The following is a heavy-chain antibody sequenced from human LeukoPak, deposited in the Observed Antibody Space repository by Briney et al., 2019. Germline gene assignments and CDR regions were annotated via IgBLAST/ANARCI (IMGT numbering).Heavy chain of an antibody. Sequence: SQTLSLTCTVSCGSISSGSYYWSWIRQPAGKGLEWIGRIYTSGSTNYNPSLKSRVTISVDTCKNQFSLKLSSVTAVDTAVYYCARDTAAYCSGGSCYYPDYWGQGTLVTVSS. CDR1: CGSISSGSYY. CDR3: ARDTAAYCSGGSCYYPDY. J-gene: IGHJ4*02. CDR2: IYTSGST. V-gene: IGHV4-61*02. D-gene: IGHD2-15*01.